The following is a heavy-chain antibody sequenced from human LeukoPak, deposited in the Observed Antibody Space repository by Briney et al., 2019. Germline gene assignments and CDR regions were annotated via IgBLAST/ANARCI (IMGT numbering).Heavy chain of an antibody. CDR2: IYYSGST. CDR3: ARHVAANRSFDY. CDR1: GGSISSYY. J-gene: IGHJ4*02. V-gene: IGHV4-59*08. Sequence: SETLSPTCTVSGGSISSYYWSWIRQPPGKGLEWIGYIYYSGSTNYSPSLKSRVTISVDTSKNQFSLKLSSVTAADTAVYYCARHVAANRSFDYWGQGTLVTVSS. D-gene: IGHD2-15*01.